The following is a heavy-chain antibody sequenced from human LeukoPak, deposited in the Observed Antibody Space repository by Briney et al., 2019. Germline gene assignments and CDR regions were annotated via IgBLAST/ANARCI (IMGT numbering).Heavy chain of an antibody. J-gene: IGHJ4*02. CDR2: IYHSGST. D-gene: IGHD6-13*01. CDR3: ARVVAAAGTGGFDY. CDR1: GGSISSSNW. V-gene: IGHV4-4*02. Sequence: PSGTLSLTCAVSGGSISSSNWWSWVRQPSGKGLEWIGEIYHSGSTNYNPSLKSRVTISVDTSKNQFSLKLSSVTAADTAVYYCARVVAAAGTGGFDYWGQGTLVTVSS.